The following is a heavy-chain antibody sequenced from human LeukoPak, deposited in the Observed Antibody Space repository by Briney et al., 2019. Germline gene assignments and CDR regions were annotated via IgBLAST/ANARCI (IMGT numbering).Heavy chain of an antibody. D-gene: IGHD6-13*01. Sequence: ASMKVSCKASGYTFTGYYIHWLRQAPGQGLEWVGWINPNTGDTSYAQKFQGRVTLTGDTSITTAYMELSSLRSDDTAVYYCARDLFLAATEREGDDYWGQGTLVTVSS. CDR1: GYTFTGYY. J-gene: IGHJ4*02. CDR2: INPNTGDT. CDR3: ARDLFLAATEREGDDY. V-gene: IGHV1-2*02.